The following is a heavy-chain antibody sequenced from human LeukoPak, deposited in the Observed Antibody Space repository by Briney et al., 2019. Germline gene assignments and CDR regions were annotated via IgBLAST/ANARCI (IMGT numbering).Heavy chain of an antibody. D-gene: IGHD3-9*01. CDR1: GFTFSSYD. Sequence: GGSLRLSCAASGFTFSSYDMHWVRQATGKGLEWVSAIGTAGDTYYPGSVKGRFTISRENAKNSLYLQMNSLRAGDTAVYYCARDLTGYFAFDIWGQGTMVTVSS. J-gene: IGHJ3*02. V-gene: IGHV3-13*01. CDR2: IGTAGDT. CDR3: ARDLTGYFAFDI.